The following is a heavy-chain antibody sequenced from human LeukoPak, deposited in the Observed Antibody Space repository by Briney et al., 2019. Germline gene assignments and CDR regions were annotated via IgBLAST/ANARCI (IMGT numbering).Heavy chain of an antibody. D-gene: IGHD6-19*01. Sequence: ASVKVSCKASGYTFTDYNLHWVRQAPGEGVEWMGWINPKSGGTKFAQKHQGGVTMTADTSIDTAYLELSNLKSDDTAIYYCARSSSGWPLYFDCWGQGTLVTVSS. V-gene: IGHV1-2*02. J-gene: IGHJ4*02. CDR2: INPKSGGT. CDR3: ARSSSGWPLYFDC. CDR1: GYTFTDYN.